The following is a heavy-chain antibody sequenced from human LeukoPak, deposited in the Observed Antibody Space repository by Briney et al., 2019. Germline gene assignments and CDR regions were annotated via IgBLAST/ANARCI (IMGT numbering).Heavy chain of an antibody. CDR2: TNWDGAST. CDR1: GFRFDDYG. D-gene: IGHD2-2*01. V-gene: IGHV3-20*04. Sequence: GGSLRLSCAASGFRFDDYGMSWVRHVPGKGLEWVSGTNWDGASTGYADSVKGRFTISRDNVKNFLYPQMNSLRVEDTALYFCGRVYCSTTSSYDYYDYYMDVWGKGTTVTVSS. CDR3: GRVYCSTTSSYDYYDYYMDV. J-gene: IGHJ6*03.